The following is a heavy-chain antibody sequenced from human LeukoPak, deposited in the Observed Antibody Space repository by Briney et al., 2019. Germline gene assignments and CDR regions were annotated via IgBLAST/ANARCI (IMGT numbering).Heavy chain of an antibody. V-gene: IGHV3-53*05. CDR2: IYSGGST. Sequence: GGSLRLSCAASGFTVSSNYMSWVRQAPGKGLEWVSVIYSGGSTYYADSVKGRFTISRDNSKNTLYLQMNSLRAEDTAVYYCARGLQNYGGIEGDAFDIWGQGTMVTVSS. CDR3: ARGLQNYGGIEGDAFDI. D-gene: IGHD2-21*01. J-gene: IGHJ3*02. CDR1: GFTVSSNY.